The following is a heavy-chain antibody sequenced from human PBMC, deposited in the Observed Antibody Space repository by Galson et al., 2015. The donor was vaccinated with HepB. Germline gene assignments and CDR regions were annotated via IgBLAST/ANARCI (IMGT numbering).Heavy chain of an antibody. D-gene: IGHD1-26*01. J-gene: IGHJ4*02. CDR3: AKDLQSGSYYVLLYSY. CDR1: GFTFSSYA. V-gene: IGHV3-23*01. Sequence: SLRLSCAASGFTFSSYAMSWVRQAPGKGLEWVSAISGSGGSTYYADSVKGRFTISRDNSKNTLYLQMNSLRAEDTAVYYCAKDLQSGSYYVLLYSYWGQGTLVTVSS. CDR2: ISGSGGST.